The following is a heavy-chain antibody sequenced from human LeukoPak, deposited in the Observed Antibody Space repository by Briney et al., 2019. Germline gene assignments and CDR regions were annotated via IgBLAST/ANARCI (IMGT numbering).Heavy chain of an antibody. CDR3: ARGQPVAGNLYYYYYGMDV. D-gene: IGHD6-19*01. V-gene: IGHV6-1*01. Sequence: SQTLSLTCAISGDSVSSNSAAWNWIRQSPSRGLEWLGRAYYRSKWYNDYAVSVKSRITINPDTSKNQFSLQLNSVTPEDTAVYYCARGQPVAGNLYYYYYGMDVWGQGTTVTVSS. CDR2: AYYRSKWYN. CDR1: GDSVSSNSAA. J-gene: IGHJ6*02.